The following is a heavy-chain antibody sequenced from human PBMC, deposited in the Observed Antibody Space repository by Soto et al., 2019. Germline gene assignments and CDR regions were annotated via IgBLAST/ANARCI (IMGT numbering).Heavy chain of an antibody. CDR3: ARGGDGFDL. CDR2: IYHSGST. CDR1: GDSLTIGGHY. V-gene: IGHV4-31*03. J-gene: IGHJ3*01. Sequence: QVSLQESGPGLVKPSQTLSLTCSVFGDSLTIGGHYWTWIRQHPGKGLEWIGYIYHSGSTYYSPSLKSRVTISVDTSENQFSLNLTSVTAADTAVYYCARGGDGFDLWGQGKMVTVSS.